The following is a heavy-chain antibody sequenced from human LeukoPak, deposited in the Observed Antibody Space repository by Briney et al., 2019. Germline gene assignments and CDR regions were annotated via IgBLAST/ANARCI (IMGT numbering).Heavy chain of an antibody. D-gene: IGHD2-2*01. CDR3: ASSRYCSSTSCSF. J-gene: IGHJ4*02. V-gene: IGHV3-11*06. CDR1: GFTFSDYY. Sequence: GGSLRLSCAASGFTFSDYYMSWIRQAPGKGLEWVSSISSSSSYIYYADSVKGRFTISRDNAKNSLYLQMNSLRAEDTAVYYCASSRYCSSTSCSFWGQGTLVTVSS. CDR2: ISSSSSYI.